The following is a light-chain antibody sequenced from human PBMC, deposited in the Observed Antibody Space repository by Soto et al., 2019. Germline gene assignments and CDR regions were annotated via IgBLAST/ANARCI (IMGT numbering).Light chain of an antibody. J-gene: IGLJ2*01. CDR1: SGHNTYA. CDR2: LNSDGSH. CDR3: QTWGTGIKV. V-gene: IGLV4-69*01. Sequence: QSVLTQSPSASASLGASVKLTCTLSSGHNTYAIAWHQQQPGMGPRYLLKLNSDGSHNKGDGIPDRFSGSSSGAERYLTISSLQSEDEADYYCQTWGTGIKVFGAGTKVTVL.